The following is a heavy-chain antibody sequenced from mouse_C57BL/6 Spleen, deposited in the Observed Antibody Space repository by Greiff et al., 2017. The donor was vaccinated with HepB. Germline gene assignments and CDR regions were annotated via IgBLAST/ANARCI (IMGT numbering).Heavy chain of an antibody. CDR2: INPNNGGT. D-gene: IGHD1-1*01. Sequence: VQLQQSGPELVKPGASVKISCKASGYTFTDYYMNWVKQSHGKSLEWIGDINPNNGGTSYNQKFKGKATLTVDKSSSTAYMELRSLTSEDSAVYYCARNDGSSWYYAMDDWGQGTSVTVSS. V-gene: IGHV1-26*01. CDR3: ARNDGSSWYYAMDD. CDR1: GYTFTDYY. J-gene: IGHJ4*01.